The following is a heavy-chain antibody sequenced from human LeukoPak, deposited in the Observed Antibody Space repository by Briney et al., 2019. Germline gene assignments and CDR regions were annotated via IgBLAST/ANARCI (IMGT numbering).Heavy chain of an antibody. Sequence: PGGSLRLSCAASGFTFSSYTMNWVRQAPGKGLEWVSSISSSSTYIYYADSVKGRFTISRDNAKNSLFLQMNSLRAEDSAVYYCATSSGPPNWGQGTLVTVSS. D-gene: IGHD3-3*01. CDR3: ATSSGPPN. CDR2: ISSSSTYI. V-gene: IGHV3-21*01. J-gene: IGHJ4*02. CDR1: GFTFSSYT.